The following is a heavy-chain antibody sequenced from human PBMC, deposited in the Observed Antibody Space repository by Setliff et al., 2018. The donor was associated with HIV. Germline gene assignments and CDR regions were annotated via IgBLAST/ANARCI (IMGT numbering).Heavy chain of an antibody. J-gene: IGHJ1*01. Sequence: SETLSLTCTVFGDFISSSSYYWTWIRQPPGKGLEWIESFYTTGNVYSPSFKSRVSISIDTAKTQLSLRLTSLSAADTAVYYCARFPHEREPKTWGQGTLVTVSS. CDR1: GDFISSSSYY. CDR3: ARFPHEREPKT. D-gene: IGHD1-1*01. CDR2: FYTTGN. V-gene: IGHV4-39*01.